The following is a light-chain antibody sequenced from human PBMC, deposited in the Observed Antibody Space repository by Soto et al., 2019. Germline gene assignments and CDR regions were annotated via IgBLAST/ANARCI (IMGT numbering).Light chain of an antibody. CDR3: QQFSSYPLT. V-gene: IGKV3-20*01. Sequence: EIVLTQSPDTLSLSPGERATFSCRASQSVSSNLAWYQQKPGQAPRLLIYDASNRATGIPARFSGGGSGTDFTLTISRLEPEDFAVYYCQQFSSYPLTFGGGTKVDI. J-gene: IGKJ4*01. CDR2: DAS. CDR1: QSVSSN.